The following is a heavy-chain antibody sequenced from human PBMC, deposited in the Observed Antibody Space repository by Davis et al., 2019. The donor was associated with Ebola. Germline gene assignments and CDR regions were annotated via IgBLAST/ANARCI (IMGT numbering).Heavy chain of an antibody. CDR3: ARGGTWNMDYGMDV. D-gene: IGHD1/OR15-1a*01. V-gene: IGHV1-69*04. Sequence: AASVKVSCKASVGTFSSDGIRWVRQPPGQGLEGMGRIIPIVGIANYAPKFQGRVTITADKSTSTANMEVNSLRSEDTAVYYCARGGTWNMDYGMDVWGQGTTVTVSS. J-gene: IGHJ6*02. CDR2: IIPIVGIA. CDR1: VGTFSSDG.